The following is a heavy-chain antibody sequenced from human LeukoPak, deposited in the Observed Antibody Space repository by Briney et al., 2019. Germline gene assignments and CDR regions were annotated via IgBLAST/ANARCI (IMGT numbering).Heavy chain of an antibody. D-gene: IGHD6-13*01. CDR3: ARHGAAGNGWFDP. V-gene: IGHV4-39*07. J-gene: IGHJ5*02. Sequence: SETLSLTCTVSGGSISSISYYWGWIRQPPGKGLEWIGSIYYSGSTYDNPSLKSRVTMSVDTSKNHFSLKLNSVTAADTAVYYCARHGAAGNGWFDPWGQGTLVTVSS. CDR2: IYYSGST. CDR1: GGSISSISYY.